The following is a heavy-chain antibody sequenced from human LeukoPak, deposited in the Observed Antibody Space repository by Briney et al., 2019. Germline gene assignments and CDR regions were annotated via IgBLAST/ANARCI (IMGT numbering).Heavy chain of an antibody. CDR3: ARVYGSGSFDAFDI. J-gene: IGHJ3*02. V-gene: IGHV1-18*01. CDR1: GYTFTSYG. CDR2: ISADNGNT. D-gene: IGHD3-10*01. Sequence: ASVKVSCKASGYTFTSYGISWVREAPGQGLEWMGWISADNGNTNYAQKLQGRVTMTTDTSTSTAYMELRSLRSDDTAVYYCARVYGSGSFDAFDIWGQGTMVTVSS.